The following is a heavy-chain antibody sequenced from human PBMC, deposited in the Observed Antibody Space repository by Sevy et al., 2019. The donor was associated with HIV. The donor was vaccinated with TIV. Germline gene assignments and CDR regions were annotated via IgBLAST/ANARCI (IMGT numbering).Heavy chain of an antibody. Sequence: SETLSLTCTVSGGPMTTYYWSWLRQPPGKGLEWIGYVYYSGSTNYNPSLKSRVTISVDTSKNQFSLKLTSVTAADTAVYYCAKGFHGAFDPWGQGTLVTVSS. D-gene: IGHD1-26*01. J-gene: IGHJ5*02. CDR3: AKGFHGAFDP. CDR1: GGPMTTYY. CDR2: VYYSGST. V-gene: IGHV4-59*03.